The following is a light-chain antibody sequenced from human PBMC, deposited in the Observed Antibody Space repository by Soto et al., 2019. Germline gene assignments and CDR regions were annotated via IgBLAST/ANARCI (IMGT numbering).Light chain of an antibody. CDR2: DVS. V-gene: IGLV2-14*03. CDR3: KSFTTSDTCV. CDR1: SSDVGAYSY. J-gene: IGLJ1*01. Sequence: QSALTQPASVSGSPGQSIAISCTGTSSDVGAYSYVSWYQQYPGKAPKLVIFDVSYRPSGVSTRFSGSKSGNTASLTISGLQAEDEADYYCKSFTTSDTCVFGTGTKVTVL.